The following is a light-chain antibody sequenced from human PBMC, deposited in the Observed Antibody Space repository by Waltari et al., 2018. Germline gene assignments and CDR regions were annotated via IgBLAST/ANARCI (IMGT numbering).Light chain of an antibody. CDR2: DNN. Sequence: HSVLTQPPSVSAAPGQDVTIFCSGSSSNIGNNYVSWYQQVPGTAPKLLIFDNNGRPSGIRDRFSGCKSGTSATRDITGLQTGDEAHYYCATWDSSLSGGVFGGGTKVTVL. CDR3: ATWDSSLSGGV. J-gene: IGLJ2*01. CDR1: SSNIGNNY. V-gene: IGLV1-51*01.